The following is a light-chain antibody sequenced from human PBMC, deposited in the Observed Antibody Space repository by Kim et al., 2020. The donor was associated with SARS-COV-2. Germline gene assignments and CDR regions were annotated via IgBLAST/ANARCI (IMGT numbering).Light chain of an antibody. CDR2: EVS. V-gene: IGLV2-18*02. Sequence: GQSVTISCTGTSRDVGSYNRVSWYQQPPGTAPKLMIYEVSNRPSGVPDRFSGSKSGNTATLTISGLQAEDEADYYCYSYTSSNTYVFGTGTKVTVL. CDR1: SRDVGSYNR. J-gene: IGLJ1*01. CDR3: YSYTSSNTYV.